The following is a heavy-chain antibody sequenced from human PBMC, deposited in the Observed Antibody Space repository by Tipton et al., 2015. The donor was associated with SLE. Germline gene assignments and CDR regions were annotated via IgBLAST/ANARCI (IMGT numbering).Heavy chain of an antibody. D-gene: IGHD4/OR15-4a*01. J-gene: IGHJ5*02. CDR3: ARGGRGDGANPFDP. Sequence: TLSLTCVISGESFNNNYWSWVRQPPGKGLEWIGEVNHRGSTHYNPSLKSRVTISGDTSKNQFSLKLTSVTAADTAVYYCARGGRGDGANPFDPWGQGTLVTVSS. CDR2: VNHRGST. CDR1: GESFNNNY. V-gene: IGHV4-34*01.